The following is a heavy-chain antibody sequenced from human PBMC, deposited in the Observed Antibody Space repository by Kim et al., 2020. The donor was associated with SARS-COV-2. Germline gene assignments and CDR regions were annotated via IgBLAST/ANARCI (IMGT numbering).Heavy chain of an antibody. D-gene: IGHD2-15*01. Sequence: GGSLRLSCAASGFTFSSYAMHWVRQAPGKGLEWVAVIWYDGSNKYYADSVKGRFTISRDNSKNTLYLQMNSLRAEDTAVYYCAKGGYCSGGSCFDYYYYG. CDR3: AKGGYCSGGSCFDYYYYG. CDR1: GFTFSSYA. CDR2: IWYDGSNK. V-gene: IGHV3-33*06. J-gene: IGHJ6*01.